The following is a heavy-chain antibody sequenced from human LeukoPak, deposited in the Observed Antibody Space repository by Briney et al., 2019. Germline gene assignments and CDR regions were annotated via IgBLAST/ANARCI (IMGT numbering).Heavy chain of an antibody. J-gene: IGHJ4*02. D-gene: IGHD3-22*01. CDR3: TTSLTSGYYIDY. Sequence: PGGSLRLSCAASGFTFSNAWMSWVRQAPGKGLEWVGRIKSKTDGGSTDYAAPVKGRFTISRDDSKNTLFPQMNSLKTEDTAVYYCTTSLTSGYYIDYWGQGTLVTVSS. CDR2: IKSKTDGGST. V-gene: IGHV3-15*01. CDR1: GFTFSNAW.